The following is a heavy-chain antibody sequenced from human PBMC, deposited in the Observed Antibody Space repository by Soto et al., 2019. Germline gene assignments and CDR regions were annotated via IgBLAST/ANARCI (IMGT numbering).Heavy chain of an antibody. V-gene: IGHV3-23*01. Sequence: GGSLRLSCAASGFTFSSYAMSWVRQAPGKGLEWVSAISGSGGSTYYADSVKGRFTISRDNSKNTLYLQMNSLRAEDTAVYYCAKDSSRIAARRGWFDPWGQGTLVTVSS. CDR3: AKDSSRIAARRGWFDP. J-gene: IGHJ5*02. CDR1: GFTFSSYA. CDR2: ISGSGGST. D-gene: IGHD6-13*01.